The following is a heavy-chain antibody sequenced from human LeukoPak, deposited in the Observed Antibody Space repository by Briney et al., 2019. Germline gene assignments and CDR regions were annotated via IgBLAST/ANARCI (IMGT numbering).Heavy chain of an antibody. Sequence: GESLQISCQVSGYSFTNHWIGWVRQMPGKGLESMGIIFPADSDTTYSPSFQGQVTISADKSFSTVFLQWSSLKASDTAIYYCARQSRDGSKTRGYYFDDWGQGTLVTVSS. CDR1: GYSFTNHW. CDR3: ARQSRDGSKTRGYYFDD. CDR2: IFPADSDT. D-gene: IGHD3-10*01. V-gene: IGHV5-51*01. J-gene: IGHJ4*02.